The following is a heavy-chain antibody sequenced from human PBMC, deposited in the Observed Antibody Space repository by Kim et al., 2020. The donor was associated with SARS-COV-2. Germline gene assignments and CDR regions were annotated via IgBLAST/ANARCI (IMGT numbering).Heavy chain of an antibody. Sequence: GGSLRLSCAASGLTFSSYGMSWVRQAPGKGLEWVSVISGNGGSTFYADSVKGRFTISRDNSKNTLYLQMNSLRAEDTAEYYCAKHRFGSESPGASDIWGQGTMVTVSS. CDR1: GLTFSSYG. V-gene: IGHV3-23*01. J-gene: IGHJ3*02. CDR3: AKHRFGSESPGASDI. CDR2: ISGNGGST. D-gene: IGHD3-10*01.